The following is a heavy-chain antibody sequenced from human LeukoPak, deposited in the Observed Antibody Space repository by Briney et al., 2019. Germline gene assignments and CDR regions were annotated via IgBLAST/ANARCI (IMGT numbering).Heavy chain of an antibody. D-gene: IGHD3-10*01. J-gene: IGHJ4*02. Sequence: PGGSLRLSCAASGFTFSNYWMNWVRQAPGKGLEWVANIKQDGSEKYYVDSVKGRFTISRGNAKNSLYLQMNSLRAEDTAVYYCARECSGSGSSDYWGQGTLVTVSS. CDR1: GFTFSNYW. CDR2: IKQDGSEK. CDR3: ARECSGSGSSDY. V-gene: IGHV3-7*01.